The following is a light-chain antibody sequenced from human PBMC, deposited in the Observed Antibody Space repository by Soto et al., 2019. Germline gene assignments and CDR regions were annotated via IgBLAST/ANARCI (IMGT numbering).Light chain of an antibody. CDR1: HTISSSY. CDR2: GIS. CDR3: QQYGSSFIT. V-gene: IGKV3-20*01. J-gene: IGKJ5*01. Sequence: IGLTQSPGTLSLKPGERATLSCRASHTISSSYLAWYQQKPGQAPRLLMYGISRRATGIPDRFSGSGSGTDFTLTISRLEPEDFAVYYCQQYGSSFITFGHVRRLEIK.